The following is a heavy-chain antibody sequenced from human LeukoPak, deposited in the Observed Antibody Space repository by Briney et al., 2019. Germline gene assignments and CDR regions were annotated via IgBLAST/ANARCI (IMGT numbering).Heavy chain of an antibody. D-gene: IGHD4-17*01. J-gene: IGHJ4*02. CDR3: PRELHGDPPGDF. V-gene: IGHV3-20*01. CDR1: GFTFDDYG. CDR2: INWNGGST. Sequence: GGSLRLSCAASGFTFDDYGMSWVRQAPGKGLEWVSGINWNGGSTGYADSVKGRFTISRDNAKNSLYLQMNGLRAQNTPWYNCPRELHGDPPGDFWAQGPLVPVPS.